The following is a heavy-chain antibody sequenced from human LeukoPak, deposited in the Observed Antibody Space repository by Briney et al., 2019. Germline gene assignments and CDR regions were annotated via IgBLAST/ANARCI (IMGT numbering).Heavy chain of an antibody. CDR2: ISAYNGNT. J-gene: IGHJ3*02. V-gene: IGHV1-18*01. CDR3: ARDQDPEAFDI. CDR1: SYTLTNYG. Sequence: ASVKVSCKASSYTLTNYGISWVRQAPGQGLEWMGWISAYNGNTNYAQNLQGRVTMTTDTSTNTAYMELRSLRSDDTAVYYCARDQDPEAFDIWGQGTMVTVSS.